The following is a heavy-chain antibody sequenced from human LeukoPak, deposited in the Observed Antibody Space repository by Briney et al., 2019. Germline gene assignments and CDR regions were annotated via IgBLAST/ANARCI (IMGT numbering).Heavy chain of an antibody. Sequence: SGGSLRLSCRASGFNLSDYWMHWVRQAPGEGLLWVSRINRDGRSAGYADSVKGRFTISRDNSKNTRYLQMNSLRAEDTAVYYCAKEAVRSRYYDSSGLFYWFDPWGQGTLVTVSS. CDR3: AKEAVRSRYYDSSGLFYWFDP. CDR1: GFNLSDYW. D-gene: IGHD3-22*01. J-gene: IGHJ5*02. V-gene: IGHV3-74*01. CDR2: INRDGRSA.